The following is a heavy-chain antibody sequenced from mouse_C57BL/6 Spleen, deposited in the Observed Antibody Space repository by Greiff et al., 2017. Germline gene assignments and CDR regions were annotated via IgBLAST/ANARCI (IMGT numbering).Heavy chain of an antibody. J-gene: IGHJ1*03. V-gene: IGHV1-85*01. CDR2: IYPRDGST. D-gene: IGHD1-1*01. CDR3: ARGAVGSPWYFDV. CDR1: GYTFTSYD. Sequence: VKLQESGPELVKPGASVKLSCKASGYTFTSYDINWVKQRPGQGLEWIGWIYPRDGSTKYNEKFKGKATLTVDTSSSTAYMELHSLTSEDSAVYFCARGAVGSPWYFDVWGTGTTVTVSS.